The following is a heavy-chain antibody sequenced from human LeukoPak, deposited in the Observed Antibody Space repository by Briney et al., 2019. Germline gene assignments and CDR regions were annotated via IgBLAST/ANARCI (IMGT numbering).Heavy chain of an antibody. CDR3: ARLQAYGSGFDY. CDR2: IYYSGST. D-gene: IGHD3-10*01. Sequence: SETMSLTSTVYGGSISSSSYYWSWILQPPWKGLEWFGSIYYSGSTYYNTSLKSRVTISVDTSKNQFSLKLSSVTAADTAVYYCARLQAYGSGFDYWGQGTLVTVSS. V-gene: IGHV4-39*01. CDR1: GGSISSSSYY. J-gene: IGHJ4*02.